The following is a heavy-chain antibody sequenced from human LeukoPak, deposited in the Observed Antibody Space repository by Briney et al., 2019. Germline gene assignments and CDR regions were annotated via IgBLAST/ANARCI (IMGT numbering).Heavy chain of an antibody. V-gene: IGHV3-7*01. CDR3: ARGYSN. CDR1: RFTFSNYG. Sequence: PGGSLRLSCAASRFTFSNYGMSWVRQAPGKGLEWVANIKQDGSEKYYVDSVKGRFTISRDNAKNSLYLQMNSLRAEDTAVYYCARGYSNWGQGTLVTVSS. J-gene: IGHJ4*02. D-gene: IGHD1-1*01. CDR2: IKQDGSEK.